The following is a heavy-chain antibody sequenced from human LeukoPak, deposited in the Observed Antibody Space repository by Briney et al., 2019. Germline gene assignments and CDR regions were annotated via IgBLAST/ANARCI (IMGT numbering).Heavy chain of an antibody. J-gene: IGHJ5*02. V-gene: IGHV4-59*11. D-gene: IGHD3-3*01. CDR2: IYYSGST. CDR3: ARGFRSGLFDP. Sequence: SETLSLTCTVSGGSISSHYWSWIRQPPGKGLEWIGYIYYSGSTNYNPSRKSRVTISVDTSKNQFSLKLSSVTAADTAVYYCARGFRSGLFDPWGQGTLVTVSS. CDR1: GGSISSHY.